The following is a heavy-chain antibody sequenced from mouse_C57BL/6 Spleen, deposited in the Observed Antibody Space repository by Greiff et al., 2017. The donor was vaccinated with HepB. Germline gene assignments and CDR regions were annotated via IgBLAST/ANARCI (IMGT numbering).Heavy chain of an antibody. CDR1: GFTFSDYG. D-gene: IGHD1-1*01. V-gene: IGHV5-17*01. Sequence: EVQWVESGGGLVKPGGSLKLSCAASGFTFSDYGMHWVRQAPEKGLEWVAYISSGSSTIYYADTVKGRFTISRDNAKNTLFLQMTSLRSEDTAMYYCARTLTTVVANFDYWGQGTTLTVSS. CDR3: ARTLTTVVANFDY. CDR2: ISSGSSTI. J-gene: IGHJ2*01.